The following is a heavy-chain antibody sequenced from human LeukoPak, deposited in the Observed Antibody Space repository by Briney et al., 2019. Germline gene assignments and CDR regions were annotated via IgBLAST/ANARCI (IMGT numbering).Heavy chain of an antibody. CDR1: GFTFSSYA. D-gene: IGHD4-11*01. V-gene: IGHV3-23*01. J-gene: IGHJ4*02. CDR3: AKHFISPGPSSSAVTTFDY. Sequence: GGSLRLSCAASGFTFSSYAMSWVRQAPGKGLEWVSAISGSGGSTYYADSVKGRFTISRDNSKNTLYLQMNSLRAEDTAVYYCAKHFISPGPSSSAVTTFDYWGQGTLVTVSS. CDR2: ISGSGGST.